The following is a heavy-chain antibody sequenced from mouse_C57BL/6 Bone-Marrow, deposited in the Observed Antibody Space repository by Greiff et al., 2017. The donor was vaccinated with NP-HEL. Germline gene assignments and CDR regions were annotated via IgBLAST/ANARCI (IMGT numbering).Heavy chain of an antibody. V-gene: IGHV5-12*01. Sequence: EVQRVESGGGLVQPGGSLKLSGAASGFTFSDYYMYWVRQTPEKRLEWVAYISNGGGSTYYPDTVKGRFTISRDNAKNTLYLQMSRLKSEDTAMYYCARQGWLRRAWFAYWGQGTLVTVSA. J-gene: IGHJ3*01. CDR1: GFTFSDYY. CDR3: ARQGWLRRAWFAY. CDR2: ISNGGGST. D-gene: IGHD2-2*01.